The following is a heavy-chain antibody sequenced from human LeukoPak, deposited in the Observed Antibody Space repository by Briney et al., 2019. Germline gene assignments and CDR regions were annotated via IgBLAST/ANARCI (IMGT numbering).Heavy chain of an antibody. V-gene: IGHV1-69*04. CDR2: IIPILGIA. CDR1: GGTFSSYA. Sequence: SGKVSCKPSGGTFSSYAISWVRQAPGQGLEWMGRIIPILGIANYAQKFQGRVTITADKSTSTAYMELSSLRSEDTAVYYCARYNWNDAVYIDYWGQGTLVTVSS. J-gene: IGHJ4*02. CDR3: ARYNWNDAVYIDY. D-gene: IGHD1-20*01.